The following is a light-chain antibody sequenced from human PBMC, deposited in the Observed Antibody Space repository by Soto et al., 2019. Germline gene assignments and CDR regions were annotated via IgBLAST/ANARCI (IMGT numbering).Light chain of an antibody. CDR1: QSISTY. CDR2: AAS. V-gene: IGKV1-39*01. CDR3: QHSYSAPYT. J-gene: IGKJ2*01. Sequence: DIQLTQSPSSLSASVGERVTITCRASQSISTYLTWYQQKPGKAPIILIYAASSLLSGVPSRFSGSGYGTDFTLTISSLELEDFATYYCQHSYSAPYTFGRGTKLEIK.